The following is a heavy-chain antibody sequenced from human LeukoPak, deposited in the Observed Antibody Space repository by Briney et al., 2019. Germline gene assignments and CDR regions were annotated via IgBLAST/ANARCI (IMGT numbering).Heavy chain of an antibody. CDR3: GRDWKLDY. CDR1: GFTFNNYA. V-gene: IGHV3-23*01. D-gene: IGHD1-1*01. CDR2: IGANGGDT. Sequence: TGGSLRLSCAASGFTFNNYAMSWVRQAPGKGLEWVSAIGANGGDTKYADSVKGRSTISRDNSKNTLYLQMNSLRVEDTAIYYCGRDWKLDYWGQGTLVTVSS. J-gene: IGHJ4*02.